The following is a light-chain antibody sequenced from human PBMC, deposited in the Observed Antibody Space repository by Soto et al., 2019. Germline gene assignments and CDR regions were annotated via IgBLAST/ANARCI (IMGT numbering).Light chain of an antibody. J-gene: IGKJ3*01. Sequence: DIEMTQSPSSLSASVGETITITCRASQSISSSLNWFQHSPGQPPKLLLFAASNLHAGVPPRFSGSGSGTSFSLTIRSLQPEDFATYYCQQSFNLPRTLGPGPKVDTK. V-gene: IGKV1-39*01. CDR2: AAS. CDR1: QSISSS. CDR3: QQSFNLPRT.